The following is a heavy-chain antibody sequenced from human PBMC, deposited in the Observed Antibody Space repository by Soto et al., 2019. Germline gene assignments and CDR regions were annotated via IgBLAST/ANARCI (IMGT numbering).Heavy chain of an antibody. CDR3: ARVGRGFWYFDL. Sequence: EVQLVESGGGLVQPGGSLRLSCAASGFTFSSYWMHWVRQAPGKGLVWVSRMHSDGSTTSYADSVKGRFTISRGNAKNTVYLQMNSLTAEDTAVYYCARVGRGFWYFDLWGRGTLVTVSS. V-gene: IGHV3-74*01. CDR1: GFTFSSYW. CDR2: MHSDGSTT. J-gene: IGHJ2*01.